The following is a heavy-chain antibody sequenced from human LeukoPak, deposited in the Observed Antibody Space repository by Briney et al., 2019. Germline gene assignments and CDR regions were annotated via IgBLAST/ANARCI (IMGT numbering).Heavy chain of an antibody. Sequence: PGGSLRLSCAASGFTFDDYGMSWVRQAPGKGLEWVSGINWNGGSTGYADSVKGRFTISRDNAKNTLYLQMNSLRAEDTAVYYCAKVLEGTWFPFDYWGQGTLVTVSS. CDR1: GFTFDDYG. J-gene: IGHJ4*02. D-gene: IGHD3-10*01. CDR2: INWNGGST. CDR3: AKVLEGTWFPFDY. V-gene: IGHV3-20*04.